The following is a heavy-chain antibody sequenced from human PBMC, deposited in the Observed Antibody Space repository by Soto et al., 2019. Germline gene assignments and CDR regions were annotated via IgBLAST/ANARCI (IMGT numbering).Heavy chain of an antibody. V-gene: IGHV4-30-2*01. Sequence: PSETLSLTCGVSGGSLSGATYSWNWIRQPPGKGLEWIGYIFPSGTTYYNPSLKSRVTISIDVSKNQFSLSLSSVTAADTAVYYCARVRIDHEWFDPWGQGTLVTVSS. J-gene: IGHJ5*02. CDR1: GGSLSGATYS. CDR3: ARVRIDHEWFDP. CDR2: IFPSGTT.